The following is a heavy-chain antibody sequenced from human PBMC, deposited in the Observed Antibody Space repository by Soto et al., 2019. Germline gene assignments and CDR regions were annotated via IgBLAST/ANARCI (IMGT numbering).Heavy chain of an antibody. CDR1: GGSIGSSSYY. J-gene: IGHJ4*02. CDR3: ARLDAGYIAARPPRYFDY. D-gene: IGHD6-6*01. V-gene: IGHV4-39*01. Sequence: SETLSLTCTVSGGSIGSSSYYWGWIRQPPGKGLEWIGSIYYSGGTYYNPSLKSRVTISVDTSKNQFSLKLSSVTAADTAVYYCARLDAGYIAARPPRYFDYWGQGTLVTVSS. CDR2: IYYSGGT.